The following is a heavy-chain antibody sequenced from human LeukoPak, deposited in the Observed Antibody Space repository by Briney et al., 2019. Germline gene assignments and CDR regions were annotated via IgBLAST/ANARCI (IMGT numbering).Heavy chain of an antibody. CDR1: GGSISSYY. J-gene: IGHJ4*02. Sequence: PSETLSLTCTVSGGSISSYYWSWIRQPPGKGLEWIGYIYTSGSTNYNPSLKSRVTISVDTSKNQFSLKLSSVTAADTAVYYCARSQVRSGCSYYFDYWGQGTLVTVSS. CDR3: ARSQVRSGCSYYFDY. V-gene: IGHV4-4*09. D-gene: IGHD3-3*01. CDR2: IYTSGST.